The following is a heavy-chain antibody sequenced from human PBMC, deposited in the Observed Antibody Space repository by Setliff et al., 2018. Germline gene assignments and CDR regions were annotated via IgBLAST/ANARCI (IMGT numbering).Heavy chain of an antibody. Sequence: PGGSLRLSCAASGFTFSDYYMSWIRQAPGKGLEWLSYIVSSGSTTYYSDSVKGRFTISRDNAKNSLYLQMNSLRAEDTAVYYCARVEGVPAPYYMDVWGKGTTVTVSS. CDR1: GFTFSDYY. CDR3: ARVEGVPAPYYMDV. J-gene: IGHJ6*03. CDR2: IVSSGSTT. V-gene: IGHV3-11*04. D-gene: IGHD2-2*01.